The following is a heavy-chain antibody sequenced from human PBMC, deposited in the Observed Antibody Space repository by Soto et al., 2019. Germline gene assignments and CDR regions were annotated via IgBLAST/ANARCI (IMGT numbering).Heavy chain of an antibody. J-gene: IGHJ6*02. CDR3: ARYYDSGSYYHYYYGMDV. Sequence: SETLSLTCTVSGGSISSYYWCWIRQPPGQGLEWIGYIYYSGSTNYNPSLKSRVTISVDTSKNQFSLKLSSVTAADTAVYYCARYYDSGSYYHYYYGMDVWGQGTTVTVSS. CDR2: IYYSGST. CDR1: GGSISSYY. V-gene: IGHV4-59*01. D-gene: IGHD3-10*01.